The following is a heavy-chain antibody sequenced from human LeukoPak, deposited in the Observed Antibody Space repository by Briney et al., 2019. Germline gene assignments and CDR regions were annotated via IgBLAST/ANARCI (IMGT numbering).Heavy chain of an antibody. CDR3: ARAHYYDSSGYYY. D-gene: IGHD3-22*01. J-gene: IGHJ4*02. CDR2: ISSSSSYI. CDR1: GFTFSSYS. V-gene: IGHV3-21*01. Sequence: PGGFLRLSCAASGFTFSSYSMNWVRQAPGKGLEWVSSISSSSSYIYYADSVKGRFTIYRDNAKNSLYLQMNSLRVEDTAVYYCARAHYYDSSGYYYWGQGTLVTVSS.